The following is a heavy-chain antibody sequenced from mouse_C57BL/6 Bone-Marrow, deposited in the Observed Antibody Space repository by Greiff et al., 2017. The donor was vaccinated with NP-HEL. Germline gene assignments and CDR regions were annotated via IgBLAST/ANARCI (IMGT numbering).Heavy chain of an antibody. CDR3: VRAGYYERGYYFDY. J-gene: IGHJ2*01. CDR1: GFSFNTYA. Sequence: EVKLMESGGGLVQPKGSLKLSCAASGFSFNTYAMNWVRQAPGKGLEWVARIRSKSNNYATYYADSVKDRFTISRDDSESMLYLQMNNLKTEDTAMYYCVRAGYYERGYYFDYWGQGTTLTVSS. CDR2: IRSKSNNYAT. V-gene: IGHV10-1*01. D-gene: IGHD2-3*01.